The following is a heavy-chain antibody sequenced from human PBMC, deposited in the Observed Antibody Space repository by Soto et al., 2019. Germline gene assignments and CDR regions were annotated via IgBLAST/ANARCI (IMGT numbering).Heavy chain of an antibody. CDR3: ARELGYCSGGSCSIYYYYGMDV. CDR1: GGSFSGYY. V-gene: IGHV4-34*01. CDR2: INHSGST. J-gene: IGHJ6*02. Sequence: SETLSLTCAVYGGSFSGYYWSWIRQPPGKGLEWIREINHSGSTNYNPSLKSRVTISVDTSKNQFSLKLSSVTAADTAVYYCARELGYCSGGSCSIYYYYGMDVWGQGTTVTVSS. D-gene: IGHD2-15*01.